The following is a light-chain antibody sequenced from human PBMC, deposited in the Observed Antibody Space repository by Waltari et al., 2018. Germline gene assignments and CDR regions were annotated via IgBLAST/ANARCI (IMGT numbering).Light chain of an antibody. CDR2: EVT. CDR3: CSYVGNRSAI. CDR1: RAAVGNYNL. J-gene: IGLJ2*01. V-gene: IGLV2-23*02. Sequence: QSALTQPVSVSESPGQSLTIPCTGTRAAVGNYNLVSWYRKHPGKAPKLIIYEVTKRPSGISKRFAGSKSGNTASLTVSGLQADDEADYYCCSYVGNRSAIFGGGTKVTVL.